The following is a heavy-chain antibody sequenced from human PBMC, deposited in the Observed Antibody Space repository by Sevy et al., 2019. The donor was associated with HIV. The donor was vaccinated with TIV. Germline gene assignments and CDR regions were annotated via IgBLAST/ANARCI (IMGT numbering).Heavy chain of an antibody. CDR3: ARGGGNGWYYFDY. CDR1: GRTFSSYG. Sequence: ASVKVSCKASGRTFSSYGISWVRQAPGQGLEWMGGIIPILGTVNYAQKFQGRVTITADESTKTAYMELSSLRSEDTAVYYCARGGGNGWYYFDYWGQETLVTVSS. CDR2: IIPILGTV. J-gene: IGHJ4*02. D-gene: IGHD6-19*01. V-gene: IGHV1-69*13.